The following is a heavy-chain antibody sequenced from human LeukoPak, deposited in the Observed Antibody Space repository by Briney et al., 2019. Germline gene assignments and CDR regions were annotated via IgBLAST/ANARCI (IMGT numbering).Heavy chain of an antibody. CDR3: ARGLRDTSGWWGWFDP. CDR1: GGSFSGYY. D-gene: IGHD6-19*01. V-gene: IGHV4-34*01. CDR2: INHSGST. Sequence: SETLSLTCAVYGGSFSGYYWSWIRQPPGKGLEWIGEINHSGSTTYNPSLKSRVSMSVDTSKNQFSLKLTSVTAADTAVYYCARGLRDTSGWWGWFDPWGHGTLVTVSS. J-gene: IGHJ5*02.